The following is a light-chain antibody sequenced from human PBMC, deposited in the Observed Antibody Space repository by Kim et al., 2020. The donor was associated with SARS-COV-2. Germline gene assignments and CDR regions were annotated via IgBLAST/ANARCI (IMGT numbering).Light chain of an antibody. Sequence: SPGKRATLSCRASRSVSSSYLAWYQQKAGQAPRLLIYGASSRATGIPDRFSGSGSGTDFTLTISRLEPEDFAVYYCQQYDSSPITFGQGTRLEIK. V-gene: IGKV3-20*01. J-gene: IGKJ5*01. CDR3: QQYDSSPIT. CDR1: RSVSSSY. CDR2: GAS.